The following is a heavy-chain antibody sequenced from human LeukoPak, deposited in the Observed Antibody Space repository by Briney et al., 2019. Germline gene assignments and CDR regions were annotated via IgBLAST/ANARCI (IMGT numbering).Heavy chain of an antibody. J-gene: IGHJ6*04. Sequence: TSVKVSCKASGFTFTSSAVQWVRQARGQRLGWIGWIVVGSGNTNYAQKFQERVTITRDMSTSTAYMELSSLRSEDTAVYYCAASSGYSYYYGMDVWGKGTTVTVSS. CDR1: GFTFTSSA. D-gene: IGHD5-18*01. V-gene: IGHV1-58*01. CDR2: IVVGSGNT. CDR3: AASSGYSYYYGMDV.